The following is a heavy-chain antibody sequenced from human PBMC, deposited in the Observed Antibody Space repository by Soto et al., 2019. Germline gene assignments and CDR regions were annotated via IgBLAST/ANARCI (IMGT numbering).Heavy chain of an antibody. Sequence: QVQLVESGGGLGKPGGSLTLSCTASGFALVDYMSWIRQAPGKGLESVSYISVSGAYTTYAASVRGRFTISRDNAKNSMYLQMNNLSAEDTAVYYCARDYINTGFAYWCQGTLVNVSS. CDR2: ISVSGAYT. CDR3: ARDYINTGFAY. V-gene: IGHV3-11*05. D-gene: IGHD3-10*01. J-gene: IGHJ4*02. CDR1: GFALVDY.